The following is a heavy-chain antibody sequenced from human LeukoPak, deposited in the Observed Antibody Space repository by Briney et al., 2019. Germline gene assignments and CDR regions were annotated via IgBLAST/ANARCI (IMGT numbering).Heavy chain of an antibody. Sequence: ASVKVSCKASGYTFTGYYMHWVRQAPGQGLEWMGWIDPNSGGTNYAQKFQGRVTMTRDTSISTAYMALSRLRSDDTAVYYCAKGPPEYCSGGSCHSGRNWIDPWGQGTLVTVSS. D-gene: IGHD2-15*01. V-gene: IGHV1-2*02. J-gene: IGHJ5*02. CDR3: AKGPPEYCSGGSCHSGRNWIDP. CDR2: IDPNSGGT. CDR1: GYTFTGYY.